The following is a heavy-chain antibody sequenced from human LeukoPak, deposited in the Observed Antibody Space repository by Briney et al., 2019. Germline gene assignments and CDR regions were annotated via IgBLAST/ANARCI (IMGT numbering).Heavy chain of an antibody. CDR3: TRDSGADRRYFDL. CDR2: IDGDGATT. J-gene: IGHJ2*01. V-gene: IGHV3-74*01. D-gene: IGHD7-27*01. CDR1: GFTFNSYW. Sequence: GGSLRLSCAASGFTFNSYWMSWVRQAPGKGRVGVSPIDGDGATTSYADSVKGRFTISRDNANNMVYLEMNSLRVEDTAVYYCTRDSGADRRYFDLWGRGTLVTVSS.